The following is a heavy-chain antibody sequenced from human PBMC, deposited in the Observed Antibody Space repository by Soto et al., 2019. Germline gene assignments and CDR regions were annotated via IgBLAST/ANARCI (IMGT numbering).Heavy chain of an antibody. CDR2: INHSGST. V-gene: IGHV4-34*01. CDR3: ARVRSQLVSLISTIHHRHPHYYFDY. J-gene: IGHJ4*02. D-gene: IGHD6-13*01. CDR1: GGSFSGYY. Sequence: SETLSLTCAVYGGSFSGYYWSWIRQPPGKGLEWIGEINHSGSTNYNPSLKSRVTISVDTSKNQFSLKLSSVTAADTAVYYCARVRSQLVSLISTIHHRHPHYYFDYWGQGTLVTVSS.